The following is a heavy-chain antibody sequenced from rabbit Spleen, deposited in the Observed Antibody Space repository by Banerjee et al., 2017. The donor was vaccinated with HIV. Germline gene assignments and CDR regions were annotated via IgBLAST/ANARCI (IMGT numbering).Heavy chain of an antibody. Sequence: QSLEESGGDLVKPGPSLTLTCTASGFSFSSRYYMCWVRQAPGKGLEWIGCIYTGSGSTDYASWAKGRFTISKTSSTAVTLQMTSLTAADTATYFCARDSGSYDYIDVYFNLWGQGTLVTVS. D-gene: IGHD6-1*01. J-gene: IGHJ4*01. CDR3: ARDSGSYDYIDVYFNL. CDR1: GFSFSSRYY. V-gene: IGHV1S40*01. CDR2: IYTGSGST.